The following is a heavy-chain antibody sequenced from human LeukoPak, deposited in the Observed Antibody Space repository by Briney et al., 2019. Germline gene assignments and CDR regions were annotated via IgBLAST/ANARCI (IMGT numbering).Heavy chain of an antibody. Sequence: SETLSLTCTVSGGSISSYYWSWIRQPPGKGLEWIGYIYYSGNTNYNPSLKSRVTISVDTSKNQFTLKLSSVTAADTAVYYCARRKMIVVVNDAFDIWGQGTMVTVSS. J-gene: IGHJ3*02. D-gene: IGHD3-22*01. V-gene: IGHV4-59*08. CDR1: GGSISSYY. CDR3: ARRKMIVVVNDAFDI. CDR2: IYYSGNT.